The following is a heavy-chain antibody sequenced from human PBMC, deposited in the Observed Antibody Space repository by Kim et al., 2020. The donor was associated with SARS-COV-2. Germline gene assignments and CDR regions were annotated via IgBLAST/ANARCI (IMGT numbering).Heavy chain of an antibody. CDR2: INPSGGST. V-gene: IGHV1-46*01. J-gene: IGHJ6*02. Sequence: ASVKVSCKASGYTFTSYYMHWVRQAPGQGLEWMGIINPSGGSTSYAQKFQGRVTMTRDTSTSTVYMELSSLRSEDTAVYYCANQRGGYCSSTSCYGYYYYGMDVWGQGTTVTVSS. CDR3: ANQRGGYCSSTSCYGYYYYGMDV. CDR1: GYTFTSYY. D-gene: IGHD2-2*01.